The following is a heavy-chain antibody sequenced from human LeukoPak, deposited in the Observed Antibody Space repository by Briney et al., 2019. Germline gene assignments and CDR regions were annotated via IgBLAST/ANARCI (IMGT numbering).Heavy chain of an antibody. V-gene: IGHV4-34*01. J-gene: IGHJ6*02. Sequence: SETLSLTCAVYGGSFSGYYWSWIRQPPGKGLEWNGEINHSGSTNYNPSLKSRVTISVDTSKNQFSLKLSSVTAADTAVYYCARGVYCSGGSCYSHGMDVWGQGTTVTVSS. CDR1: GGSFSGYY. CDR3: ARGVYCSGGSCYSHGMDV. D-gene: IGHD2-15*01. CDR2: INHSGST.